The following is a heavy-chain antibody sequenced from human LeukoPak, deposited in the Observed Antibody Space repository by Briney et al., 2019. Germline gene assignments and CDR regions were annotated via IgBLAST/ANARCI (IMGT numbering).Heavy chain of an antibody. Sequence: GGSLRLSCAASEFTFDNYAMSWVRQAPGKGLEWVSVISGSGYYSYYADSVKGRFTVSRDNSKTTLYLQMNSLRADDTAVYYCAKGRPTGSNYFDFWGQGTLVTVSS. CDR2: ISGSGYYS. V-gene: IGHV3-23*01. CDR3: AKGRPTGSNYFDF. J-gene: IGHJ4*02. D-gene: IGHD1-26*01. CDR1: EFTFDNYA.